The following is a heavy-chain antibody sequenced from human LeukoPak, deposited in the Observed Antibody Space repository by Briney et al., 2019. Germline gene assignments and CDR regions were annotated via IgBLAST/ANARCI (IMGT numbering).Heavy chain of an antibody. V-gene: IGHV1-3*01. CDR3: ARGGPNRSGWTLDY. Sequence: APVKVSCKASGYTFTEYAMHWVRLAPGHGLEWMGWINADSGNTKSSQRFQGRLSITWDTSATTAYMELSSLTSEDTAVYYCARGGPNRSGWTLDYWGPGTLVTVSS. CDR1: GYTFTEYA. CDR2: INADSGNT. D-gene: IGHD6-19*01. J-gene: IGHJ4*02.